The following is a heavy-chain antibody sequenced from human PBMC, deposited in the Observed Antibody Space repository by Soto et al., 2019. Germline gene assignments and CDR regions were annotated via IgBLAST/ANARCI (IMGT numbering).Heavy chain of an antibody. J-gene: IGHJ4*02. V-gene: IGHV3-23*01. CDR2: ISGSGDST. CDR1: GFTFSNYA. CDR3: AKERSSGWSLDY. Sequence: GGSLRLSCAASGFTFSNYAVNWVRQAPGKGLEWVSGISGSGDSTYYADSVKGRFTVSRDNSKNTLYLQMNSLRAEDTAVFYCAKERSSGWSLDYWGQGTPVTVSS. D-gene: IGHD6-19*01.